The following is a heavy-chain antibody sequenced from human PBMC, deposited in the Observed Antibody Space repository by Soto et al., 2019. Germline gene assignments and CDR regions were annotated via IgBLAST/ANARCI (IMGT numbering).Heavy chain of an antibody. CDR2: IYHTGTT. V-gene: IGHV4-30-2*01. J-gene: IGHJ4*02. D-gene: IGHD6-13*01. Sequence: SETLSLTCTVSGGSINSGDYSWTWIRQPPGKGLEWIGYIYHTGTTYYNMSLKSRVTISVDRSKNQFSLKLSSVTAADTAVYYCARHSGKQQLYWGQGTLVTVSS. CDR3: ARHSGKQQLY. CDR1: GGSINSGDYS.